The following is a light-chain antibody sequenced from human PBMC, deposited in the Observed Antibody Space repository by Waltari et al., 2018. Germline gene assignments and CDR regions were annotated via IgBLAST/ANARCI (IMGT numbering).Light chain of an antibody. Sequence: DIQMTQSPSSVSASVGDRVTITCRASQDISSWVLWYQRKPGRAPKLLIYAASTLQLGVPSRFSGSGSGTDFTLTITSLQPEDFATYFCQQANSFPYTFGQGTRLDMK. V-gene: IGKV1D-12*01. J-gene: IGKJ2*01. CDR3: QQANSFPYT. CDR1: QDISSW. CDR2: AAS.